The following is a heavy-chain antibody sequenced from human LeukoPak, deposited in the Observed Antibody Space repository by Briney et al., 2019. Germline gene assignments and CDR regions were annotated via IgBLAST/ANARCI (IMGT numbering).Heavy chain of an antibody. J-gene: IGHJ4*02. CDR1: RGSINGYY. V-gene: IGHV4-59*01. CDR2: ICDTGPT. CDR3: ARVVAATAFFDY. Sequence: SETLSLTCTVSRGSINGYYWSWIRQSPGKGLEWIGYICDTGPTNYNPSLKSRVTISVDTSKNQFSLKVNSVTAADTAVYHCARVVAATAFFDYWGQGALVTVSS. D-gene: IGHD6-13*01.